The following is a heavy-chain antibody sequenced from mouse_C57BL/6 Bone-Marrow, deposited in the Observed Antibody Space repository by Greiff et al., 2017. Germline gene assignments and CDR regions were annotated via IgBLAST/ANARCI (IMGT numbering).Heavy chain of an antibody. J-gene: IGHJ4*01. V-gene: IGHV7-3*01. CDR1: GFTFTDYY. CDR2: IRNKANGYTT. Sequence: VQLKQSGGGLVQPGGSLSLSCAASGFTFTDYYMSWVRQPPGKALEWLGFIRNKANGYTTEYSASVKGRFTISRDNSQSILYLQMNALRAEDSATYYCARDGDYDAMDYWGQGTSVTVSS. CDR3: ARDGDYDAMDY.